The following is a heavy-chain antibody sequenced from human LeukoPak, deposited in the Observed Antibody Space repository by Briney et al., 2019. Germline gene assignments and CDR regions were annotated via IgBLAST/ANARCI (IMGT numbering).Heavy chain of an antibody. V-gene: IGHV4-34*01. D-gene: IGHD3-10*01. Sequence: AETLSLTCAVYGGSFSGYYWSWIRQPPGKGLEWIGEINHSGSTNYNPSLKSRVTISVDTSKNQFSLKLSSVTAADTAVYYCAREYYYGSPFDRWGKGTLVTVSS. CDR3: AREYYYGSPFDR. CDR2: INHSGST. CDR1: GGSFSGYY. J-gene: IGHJ5*02.